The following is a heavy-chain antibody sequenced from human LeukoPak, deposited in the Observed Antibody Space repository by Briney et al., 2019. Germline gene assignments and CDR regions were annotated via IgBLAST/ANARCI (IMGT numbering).Heavy chain of an antibody. CDR1: GGSISNYF. J-gene: IGHJ4*02. D-gene: IGHD3-10*01. CDR2: IYYTGST. V-gene: IGHV4-59*08. CDR3: ARYYYGSGSYQRYFDY. Sequence: PSETLSLTCTVSGGSISNYFWSRVRQPPGKGLEWIGYIYYTGSTNYNPSLKSRVTISVDTSKNQFSLTLSSVTAADTAVYYCARYYYGSGSYQRYFDYWGQGTLVTVSS.